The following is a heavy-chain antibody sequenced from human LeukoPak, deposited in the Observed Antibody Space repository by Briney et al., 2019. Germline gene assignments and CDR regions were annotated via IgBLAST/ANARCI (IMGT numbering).Heavy chain of an antibody. CDR3: AKAKVGAT. CDR1: GFTFSRIA. V-gene: IGHV3-23*01. CDR2: ISGNGGSA. J-gene: IGHJ5*02. Sequence: PGGSLRLSCAASGFTFSRIAMGWVRQAPGKGLEWVSSISGNGGSAYFAGSVRGRFTISRDNSKNTLYLQMNSLRAEDTAVYYCAKAKVGATWGQGTLVTVSS. D-gene: IGHD1-26*01.